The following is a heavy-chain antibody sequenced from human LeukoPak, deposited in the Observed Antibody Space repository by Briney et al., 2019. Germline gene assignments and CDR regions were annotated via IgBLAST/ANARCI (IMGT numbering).Heavy chain of an antibody. CDR3: AREGSLKQQLVN. D-gene: IGHD6-13*01. J-gene: IGHJ4*02. CDR2: IYTSGST. Sequence: SETLSLTCTVSGGSISSYYWSWIRQPAGKGLEWIGRIYTSGSTNYNPSLKSRVTISVDTSKNQFSLKLSSVTAADTAVYYCAREGSLKQQLVNWGQGTLVTVSS. CDR1: GGSISSYY. V-gene: IGHV4-4*07.